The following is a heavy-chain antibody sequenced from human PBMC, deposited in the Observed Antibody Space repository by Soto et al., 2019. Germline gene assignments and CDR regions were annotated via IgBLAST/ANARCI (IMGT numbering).Heavy chain of an antibody. J-gene: IGHJ5*02. CDR1: GFSLSSNS. CDR3: ARELSGSWYNWFDP. D-gene: IGHD5-12*01. Sequence: GGSLRLSCAASGFSLSSNSMSWVRQPQGKGLEWVSVIHSDVTTYYADSVKGRFIISRDNSKDTLYLQMNRLRAEATAVYYCARELSGSWYNWFDPWGQGTLVTVSS. V-gene: IGHV3-53*01. CDR2: IHSDVTT.